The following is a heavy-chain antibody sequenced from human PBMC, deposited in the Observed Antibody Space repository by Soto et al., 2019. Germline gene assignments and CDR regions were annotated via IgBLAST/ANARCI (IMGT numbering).Heavy chain of an antibody. Sequence: EGQPVESGGGLVQPGGSLKLSCVISGFTFSDSTIHWVRQASGKGLEWVALIKSERNSYAIAYGVSVRGRFTISRDDSKSTAFLQMNSLKSDDTAVYYCLTWWPKWCDYWGQGALVTVSS. J-gene: IGHJ4*02. CDR3: LTWWPKWCDY. D-gene: IGHD2-15*01. CDR2: IKSERNSYAI. CDR1: GFTFSDST. V-gene: IGHV3-73*02.